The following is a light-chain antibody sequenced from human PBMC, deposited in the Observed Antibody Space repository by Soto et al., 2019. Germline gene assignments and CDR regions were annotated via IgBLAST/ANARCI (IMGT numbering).Light chain of an antibody. Sequence: QSVLTQPASVSGSPGQSITVSCTGISSDVGGSNYVSWYQQHPGKAPRLIIFDVNNRPSGVSPRFSGSKSGNTASLTISGLQAEDEANYFCASYRSCPLYVFGHGTKLTV. J-gene: IGLJ1*01. CDR2: DVN. CDR3: ASYRSCPLYV. V-gene: IGLV2-14*03. CDR1: SSDVGGSNY.